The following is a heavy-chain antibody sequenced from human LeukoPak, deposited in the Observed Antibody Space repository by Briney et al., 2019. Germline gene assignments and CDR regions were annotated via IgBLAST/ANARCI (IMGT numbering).Heavy chain of an antibody. V-gene: IGHV2-70*11. D-gene: IGHD6-13*01. CDR2: VDWDDDK. CDR1: GFSLSTSGLC. CDR3: ARAHIAAATDYFDY. J-gene: IGHJ4*02. Sequence: SGPALVKPTQTLTLTCTFSGFSLSTSGLCVSWIRQPPGKALEWLARVDWDDDKSYSTSLRTRLTISKDTSKNQVVIRMTNMDPVDTATYFCARAHIAAATDYFDYWGQGTLGTVSS.